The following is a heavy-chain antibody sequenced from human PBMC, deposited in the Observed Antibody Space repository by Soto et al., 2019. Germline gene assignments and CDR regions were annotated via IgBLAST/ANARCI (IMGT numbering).Heavy chain of an antibody. D-gene: IGHD2-2*01. CDR3: AKHEGYCSTTTCSNFDY. V-gene: IGHV5-51*01. CDR2: IYPGDSDS. J-gene: IGHJ4*02. Sequence: XESLKISFKGSGFTFTSYWIAWVRQIPGKGLEWMGIIYPGDSDSSYSPSFQGQVTISADKSINTAYLHWSSLKASDTAIYYCAKHEGYCSTTTCSNFDYWGQGTLVTVSS. CDR1: GFTFTSYW.